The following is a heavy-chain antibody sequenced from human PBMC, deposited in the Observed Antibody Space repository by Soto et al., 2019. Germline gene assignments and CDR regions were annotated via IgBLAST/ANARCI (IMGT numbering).Heavy chain of an antibody. CDR1: GGSISSSSYG. J-gene: IGHJ3*02. V-gene: IGHV4-39*01. Sequence: TLSRTCSFYGGSISSSSYGWGWIRQPPGKGLEWIGSIYYSGSTYYNPSLKSRVTISVDTSKNQFSLKLSSVTAADTAVYYCARRGYYAISAFDIWGQGT. D-gene: IGHD2-8*01. CDR2: IYYSGST. CDR3: ARRGYYAISAFDI.